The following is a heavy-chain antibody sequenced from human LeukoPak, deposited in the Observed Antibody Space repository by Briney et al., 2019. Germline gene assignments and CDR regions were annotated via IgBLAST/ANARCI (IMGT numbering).Heavy chain of an antibody. CDR2: VYSSGTT. CDR1: GDSINNFY. J-gene: IGHJ5*02. D-gene: IGHD5-18*01. V-gene: IGHV4-4*07. Sequence: PSETLSLTCTVSGDSINNFYWSWIRRPAGKGLEWIGRVYSSGTTDYNPSLKSRVSMSVDTSSNQFSLKLASVTAADTAIYYCAKGAGGFSYYNWFDPWGQGTLVTVSS. CDR3: AKGAGGFSYYNWFDP.